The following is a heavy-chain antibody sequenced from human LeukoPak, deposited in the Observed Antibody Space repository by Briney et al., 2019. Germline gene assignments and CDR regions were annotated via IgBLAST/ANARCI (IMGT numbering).Heavy chain of an antibody. Sequence: GGSLRLSCAASGFTFSSNWMFWVRQAPGKGLVWVSRIYSDGSSTNYADSVKGRFTISRDNAKNTLYLQMNSLRAEDTAVYYCAKDLTGTTDGYWGQGTLVTVSS. CDR2: IYSDGSST. J-gene: IGHJ4*02. CDR3: AKDLTGTTDGY. V-gene: IGHV3-74*01. CDR1: GFTFSSNW. D-gene: IGHD1-7*01.